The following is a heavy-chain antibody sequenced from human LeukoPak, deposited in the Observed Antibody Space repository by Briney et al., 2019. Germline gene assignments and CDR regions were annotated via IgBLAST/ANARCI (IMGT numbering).Heavy chain of an antibody. CDR3: AKDRGDNYFDY. D-gene: IGHD5-12*01. J-gene: IGHJ4*02. CDR2: ISYDGSNK. Sequence: PGGSLRLSCAASGFTFSSYGMHWVRQAPGKGLEWVAVISYDGSNKYYADSVKGRFTISRDNSKNTLYLQMNSLRAEDTAVYYCAKDRGDNYFDYWGQGTLVTVSS. V-gene: IGHV3-30*18. CDR1: GFTFSSYG.